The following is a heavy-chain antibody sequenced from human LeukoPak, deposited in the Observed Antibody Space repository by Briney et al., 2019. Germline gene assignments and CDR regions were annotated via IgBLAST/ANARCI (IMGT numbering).Heavy chain of an antibody. CDR1: GGSFSGYY. CDR3: ARGPRYYGSGKGYFDY. V-gene: IGHV4-34*01. CDR2: INHSGST. D-gene: IGHD3-10*01. Sequence: PSETLSLTCAVYGGSFSGYYWSWIRQPPGKGLEWIGEINHSGSTNYNPSLKSRVTISVDTSKNQFSLKLSSVTAADTVVYYCARGPRYYGSGKGYFDYWGQGTLVTVSS. J-gene: IGHJ4*02.